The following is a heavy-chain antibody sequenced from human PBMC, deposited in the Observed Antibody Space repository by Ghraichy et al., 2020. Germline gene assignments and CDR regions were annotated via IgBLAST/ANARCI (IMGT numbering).Heavy chain of an antibody. CDR3: ARPYRDYYYGMDV. Sequence: GGSLRLFCAASGITVSRNYMSWVRQAPGKGLEWVSVISMDGNTYYADSVKGRFTISRDNSRNTLYLQLNSLRAEDTAVYYCARPYRDYYYGMDVWGQGTTVTVSS. D-gene: IGHD1-26*01. J-gene: IGHJ6*02. V-gene: IGHV3-66*02. CDR1: GITVSRNY. CDR2: ISMDGNT.